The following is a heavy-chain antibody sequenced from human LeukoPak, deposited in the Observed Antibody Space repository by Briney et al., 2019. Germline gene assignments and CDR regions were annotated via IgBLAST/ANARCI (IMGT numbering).Heavy chain of an antibody. CDR2: IRYDGSNK. CDR3: AKDRRDTAMAPYYYYYMDV. Sequence: GGSLRLSCAASGFTFSDYGMHWVRQAPGKGLEWVAFIRYDGSNKYYTDSVKGRFTISRDNSKNTLYLQMNSLRAKDTAVYYCAKDRRDTAMAPYYYYYMDVWGKGTTVTVSS. D-gene: IGHD5-18*01. J-gene: IGHJ6*03. V-gene: IGHV3-30*02. CDR1: GFTFSDYG.